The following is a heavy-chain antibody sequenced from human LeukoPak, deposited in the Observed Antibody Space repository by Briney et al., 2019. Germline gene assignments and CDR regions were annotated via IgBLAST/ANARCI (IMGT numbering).Heavy chain of an antibody. D-gene: IGHD6-19*01. CDR2: IIPIFGTA. Sequence: GASVKVSCKASGGTFSSYAISWVRQAPGQGLEWMGGIIPIFGTANYAQKFQGRVTITADKSTSTAYMELSSLRSEDTAVYYCARAIAVAGTFIGWFDPWGQGTLVTASS. CDR3: ARAIAVAGTFIGWFDP. CDR1: GGTFSSYA. V-gene: IGHV1-69*06. J-gene: IGHJ5*02.